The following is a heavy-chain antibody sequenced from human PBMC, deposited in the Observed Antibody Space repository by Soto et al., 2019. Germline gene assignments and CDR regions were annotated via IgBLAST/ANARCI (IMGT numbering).Heavy chain of an antibody. CDR2: ISAYNGNT. J-gene: IGHJ3*02. CDR3: ARITKIVATGAFDI. CDR1: GYTFTSYG. Sequence: GASVKVSCKASGYTFTSYGISWVRQAPGQGLEWMGWISAYNGNTNYAQKLQGRVTMTTDTSTSTAYMELRSLRSDDTAVYYCARITKIVATGAFDIWGQGTMVTVSS. V-gene: IGHV1-18*01. D-gene: IGHD3-22*01.